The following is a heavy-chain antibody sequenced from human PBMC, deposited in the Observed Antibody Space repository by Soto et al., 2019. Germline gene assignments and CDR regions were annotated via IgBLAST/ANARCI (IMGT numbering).Heavy chain of an antibody. Sequence: QVQLVESGGGVVQPGRSLRLSCAASVFTFSSYGMHWVRQAPGKGLEWVAVISYDGSNKYYADSVKGRFTISRDNSKNTLYLQMNSLRAEDTAMYYCAKGSKAANYFDYWGQGTLVTVSS. J-gene: IGHJ4*02. CDR2: ISYDGSNK. CDR3: AKGSKAANYFDY. V-gene: IGHV3-30*18. D-gene: IGHD6-25*01. CDR1: VFTFSSYG.